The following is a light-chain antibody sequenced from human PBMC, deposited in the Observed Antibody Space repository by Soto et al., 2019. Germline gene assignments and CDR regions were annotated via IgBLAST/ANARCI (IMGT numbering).Light chain of an antibody. Sequence: DIQMTQSPSTLSASVGDRVTITCRASQSINNWLAWYQQKPGKAPKLLIYKASSLQSGVPSRFSGSGSVTEFTLTISSLQPDDFATYYCQQYNSYPWTFGQGTKVEIK. J-gene: IGKJ1*01. CDR2: KAS. V-gene: IGKV1-5*03. CDR3: QQYNSYPWT. CDR1: QSINNW.